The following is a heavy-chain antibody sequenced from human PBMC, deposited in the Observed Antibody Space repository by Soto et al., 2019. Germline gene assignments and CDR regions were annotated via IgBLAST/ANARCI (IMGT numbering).Heavy chain of an antibody. CDR1: GFTFSSYN. V-gene: IGHV3-21*01. D-gene: IGHD3-22*01. Sequence: EVQLVESGGDLVKPGGSLRLSCAAFGFTFSSYNMNWVRQAPGKGLEWVSSISSSSIYIYYADSVKGRFTISRDNAKNSLYLQMNSLRAEDTAVYYCASYIIYDSRGYYGGRDYWGQGTLVTVSS. CDR2: ISSSSIYI. J-gene: IGHJ4*02. CDR3: ASYIIYDSRGYYGGRDY.